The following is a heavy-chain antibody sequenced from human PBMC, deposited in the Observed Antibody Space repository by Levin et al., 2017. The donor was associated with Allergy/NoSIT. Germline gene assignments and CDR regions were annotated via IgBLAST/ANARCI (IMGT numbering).Heavy chain of an antibody. CDR2: ISGSGGST. V-gene: IGHV3-23*01. CDR3: ANTVVDIVVVPAFDY. J-gene: IGHJ4*02. Sequence: QPGGSLRLSCAASGFTFSSYAMSWVRQAPGKGLEWVSAISGSGGSTYYADSVKGRFTISRDNSKTTLYLQMNSLRAEDTAVYYCANTVVDIVVVPAFDYWGQGTLVTVSS. D-gene: IGHD2-2*03. CDR1: GFTFSSYA.